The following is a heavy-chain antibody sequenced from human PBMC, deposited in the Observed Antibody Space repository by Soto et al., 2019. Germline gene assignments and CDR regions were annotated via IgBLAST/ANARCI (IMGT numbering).Heavy chain of an antibody. D-gene: IGHD3-9*01. CDR1: GGSFSGYY. V-gene: IGHV4-34*01. J-gene: IGHJ4*02. CDR2: INHSGST. CDR3: ARGLRYFDWPFDY. Sequence: QVQLQQWGAGLLKPSETLSLTCAVYGGSFSGYYWSWIRQPPGKGLEWIGEINHSGSTNYNPSLRSRVTISVDTSKNQFSLKLSSVTAADTAVYYCARGLRYFDWPFDYWGQGTLVTVSS.